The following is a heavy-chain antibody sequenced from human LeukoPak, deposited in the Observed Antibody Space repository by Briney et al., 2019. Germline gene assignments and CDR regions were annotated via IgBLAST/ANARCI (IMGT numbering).Heavy chain of an antibody. CDR3: ARFRTAMQLWKGYYFDY. Sequence: GGSLRLSCGASGFTFTSYWMSWVREAPGKGLGWVANIKQDGREKYYVASVKGRFTISRDNAKNSLYLQMNSLRAEDTAVYYCARFRTAMQLWKGYYFDYWGQGTLVTVSS. CDR1: GFTFTSYW. D-gene: IGHD5-18*01. J-gene: IGHJ4*02. CDR2: IKQDGREK. V-gene: IGHV3-7*01.